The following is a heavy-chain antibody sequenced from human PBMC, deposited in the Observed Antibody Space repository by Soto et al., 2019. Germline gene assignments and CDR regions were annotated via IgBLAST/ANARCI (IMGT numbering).Heavy chain of an antibody. Sequence: GGSLRLSCAASGFTFGSYSMSWVRQAPGKGLEWVSYISSGSSTIFYADSVKGRFTISRDNAKNSLNLQMNSLRDEDTAVYYCARTYXYESSGFRFFXYWGQGTLVXVSS. CDR1: GFTFGSYS. V-gene: IGHV3-48*02. J-gene: IGHJ4*02. D-gene: IGHD3-22*01. CDR3: ARTYXYESSGFRFFXY. CDR2: ISSGSSTI.